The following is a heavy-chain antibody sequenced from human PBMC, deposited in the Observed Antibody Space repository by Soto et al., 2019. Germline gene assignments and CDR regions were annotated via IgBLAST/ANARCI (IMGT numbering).Heavy chain of an antibody. V-gene: IGHV4-39*01. J-gene: IGHJ4*02. Sequence: PSETLSLTCTVSGGSISGSSYYWCCIRQPPWKGLECIGSVHYSGSTDYNPSLKSRVTISVDTSKNQFSLKLTSVTAADTAVYFCASFSGATYGDYGGGINYWGQGALVTVSS. CDR2: VHYSGST. D-gene: IGHD4-17*01. CDR3: ASFSGATYGDYGGGINY. CDR1: GGSISGSSYY.